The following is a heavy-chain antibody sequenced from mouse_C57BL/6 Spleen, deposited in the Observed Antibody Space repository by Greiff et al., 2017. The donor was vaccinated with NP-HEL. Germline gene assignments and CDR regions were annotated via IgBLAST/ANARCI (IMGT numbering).Heavy chain of an antibody. CDR2: IYPGSGST. CDR3: ARRAYYGRSLAWFAY. Sequence: QVQLQQPGAELVKPGASVKMSCKASGYTFTSYWITWVKQRPGQGLEWIGDIYPGSGSTNYNEKFKSKATLTVDTSSSTAYMQLSSLTSEDSAVYYCARRAYYGRSLAWFAYWGQGTLVTVSA. D-gene: IGHD1-1*01. V-gene: IGHV1-55*01. CDR1: GYTFTSYW. J-gene: IGHJ3*01.